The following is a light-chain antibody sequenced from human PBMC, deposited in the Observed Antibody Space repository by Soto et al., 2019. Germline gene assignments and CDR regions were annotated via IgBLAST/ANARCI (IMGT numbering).Light chain of an antibody. V-gene: IGKV1-5*01. CDR1: QSISNW. CDR3: LQYWDYSWT. CDR2: DAS. Sequence: GDRVTITCRASQSISNWLAWLQQKPGKAPKVLIFDASNLGSGVPSRFSGSGSGTEFTLTISSLQPEDFATYYCLQYWDYSWTFGQGTKVEIK. J-gene: IGKJ1*01.